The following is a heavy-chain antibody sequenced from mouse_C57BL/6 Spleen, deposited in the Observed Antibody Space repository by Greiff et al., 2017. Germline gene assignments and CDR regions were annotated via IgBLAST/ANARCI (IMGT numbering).Heavy chain of an antibody. CDR1: GFNIKDDY. CDR3: TRSSYHYYAMDY. J-gene: IGHJ4*01. Sequence: EVQLVESGAELVRPGASVKLSCTASGFNIKDDYMHWVKQRPEQGLAWIGWIDPENGDTEYASKFQGKATITADTSSNTAYLQLSSLTSEDTAVYYCTRSSYHYYAMDYWGQGTSVTVSS. D-gene: IGHD1-1*01. CDR2: IDPENGDT. V-gene: IGHV14-4*01.